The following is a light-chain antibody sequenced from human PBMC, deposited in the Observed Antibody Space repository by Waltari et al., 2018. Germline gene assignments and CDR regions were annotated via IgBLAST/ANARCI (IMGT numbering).Light chain of an antibody. Sequence: QSALTQPASVSGSPGQSITISCTGTSSDIGAYNFVSWYQKHPGKAPKVMIYDVNNRPSWVSSRLSGSKSGNTASLTISGLQAEDEADYYCSSYTTGSTRYVFGSGTKVTVL. CDR1: SSDIGAYNF. V-gene: IGLV2-14*03. J-gene: IGLJ1*01. CDR2: DVN. CDR3: SSYTTGSTRYV.